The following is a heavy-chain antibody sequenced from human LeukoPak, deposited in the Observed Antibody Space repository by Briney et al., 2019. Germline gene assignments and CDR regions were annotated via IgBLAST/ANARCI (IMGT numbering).Heavy chain of an antibody. CDR3: ARGRGNSIRLIRGARAYSWFDP. CDR1: GGSISSYY. D-gene: IGHD3-10*01. Sequence: SETLSLTCTVSGGSISSYYWSWTRQPPGKGLEWIGYIYYSGSTNYNPSLKSRVTISVDTSKNQFSLKLTSVTAADTAVYYCARGRGNSIRLIRGARAYSWFDPWGQGTLVTVSS. CDR2: IYYSGST. J-gene: IGHJ5*02. V-gene: IGHV4-59*08.